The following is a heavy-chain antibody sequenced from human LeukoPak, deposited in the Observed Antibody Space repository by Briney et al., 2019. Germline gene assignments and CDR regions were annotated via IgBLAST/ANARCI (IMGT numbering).Heavy chain of an antibody. CDR2: IGAYNGDT. V-gene: IGHV1-18*04. Sequence: ASVKVSCKASGYTFTDFGITWVRQAPGQGLEWVGWIGAYNGDTNSAQKVQGRVTLTTDPSTSTAYMELKSLSSDDTAVYFCARAGRAVTSHFDSWGQGTLVTVSS. CDR3: ARAGRAVTSHFDS. J-gene: IGHJ4*02. D-gene: IGHD4-17*01. CDR1: GYTFTDFG.